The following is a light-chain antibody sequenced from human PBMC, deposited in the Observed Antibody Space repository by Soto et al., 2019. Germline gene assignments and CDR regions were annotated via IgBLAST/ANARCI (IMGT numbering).Light chain of an antibody. CDR3: SSYTSTTPVI. CDR1: SGDVGGYNY. V-gene: IGLV2-14*01. J-gene: IGLJ2*01. Sequence: QSALTQPASVSGSPGQSSTISCTGTSGDVGGYNYVSLYQQHPGKTPKLMIYEVSNRPSGVSNRFSGSTSATTASLTISRLHADEEADYFCSSYTSTTPVILGGATQLTVL. CDR2: EVS.